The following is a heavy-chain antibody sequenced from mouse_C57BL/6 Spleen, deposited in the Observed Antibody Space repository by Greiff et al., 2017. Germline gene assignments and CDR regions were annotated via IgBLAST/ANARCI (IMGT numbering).Heavy chain of an antibody. V-gene: IGHV1-4*01. CDR1: GYTFTSYT. J-gene: IGHJ3*01. CDR3: ARGGGRSGGWFAY. Sequence: VKLVESGAELARPGASVKMSCKASGYTFTSYTMHWVKQRPGQGLEWIGYINPSSGYTKYNQKFKDKATLTADKSSSTAYMQLSSLTSEDSAVYYGARGGGRSGGWFAYWGQGTLVTVSA. CDR2: INPSSGYT.